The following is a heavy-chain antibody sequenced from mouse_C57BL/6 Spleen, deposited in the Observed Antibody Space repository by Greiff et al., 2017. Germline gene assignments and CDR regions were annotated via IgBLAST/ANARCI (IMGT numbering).Heavy chain of an antibody. CDR2: FYPGSGSI. D-gene: IGHD3-3*01. CDR1: GYTFTEYT. V-gene: IGHV1-62-2*01. CDR3: TRHEVRDEEFDY. J-gene: IGHJ2*01. Sequence: VQLQQSGAELVKPGASVKLSCTASGYTFTEYTIHWVKQRSGQGLEWIGWFYPGSGSIKYNEKFKDTATLTAYKSSSTVYMELSRLTSEDSAVYFCTRHEVRDEEFDYWGQGATLTVSS.